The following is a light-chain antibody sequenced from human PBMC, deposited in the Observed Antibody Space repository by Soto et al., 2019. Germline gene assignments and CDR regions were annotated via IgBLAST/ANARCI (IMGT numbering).Light chain of an antibody. CDR3: HQYNNLWT. Sequence: EIVLTQSPGTLSLSPGERVTLSFRASHSASSRLAWYQQKPGQSPRLLIYGASTRATGIPARFSGSGSGTEFTLTISSLQSEDFGVYYCHQYNNLWTFGQGTKVDIK. CDR1: HSASSR. CDR2: GAS. V-gene: IGKV3-15*01. J-gene: IGKJ1*01.